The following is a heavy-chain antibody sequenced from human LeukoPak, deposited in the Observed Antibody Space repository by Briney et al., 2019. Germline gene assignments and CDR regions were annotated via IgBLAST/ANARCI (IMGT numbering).Heavy chain of an antibody. CDR1: GFTFSSYS. Sequence: PGGSLRLSCAASGFTFSSYSMNWVRQAPGKGLEWVSAISGSGGTTYYADSVKGRFAISRDNSKNTLYLQMNSLRDEDTALYYCAKDRYSNYGNWFDPWGQGTLVTVFS. J-gene: IGHJ5*02. CDR3: AKDRYSNYGNWFDP. V-gene: IGHV3-23*01. D-gene: IGHD4-11*01. CDR2: ISGSGGTT.